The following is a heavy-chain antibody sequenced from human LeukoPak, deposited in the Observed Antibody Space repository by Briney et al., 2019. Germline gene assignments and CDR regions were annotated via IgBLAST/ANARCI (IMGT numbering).Heavy chain of an antibody. D-gene: IGHD2-21*02. CDR3: ASLTDFDY. Sequence: GGSLRLSCAASGFTFSSYAMHWVRQAPGKGLEWVAVISCDGSNKYYADSVKGRFTISRDNSKNTLYLQMNSLRAEDTAVYYCASLTDFDYWGQGTLVTVSS. CDR2: ISCDGSNK. V-gene: IGHV3-30*04. CDR1: GFTFSSYA. J-gene: IGHJ4*02.